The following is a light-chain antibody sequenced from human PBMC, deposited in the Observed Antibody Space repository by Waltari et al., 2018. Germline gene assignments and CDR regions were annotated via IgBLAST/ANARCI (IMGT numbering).Light chain of an antibody. J-gene: IGLJ2*01. CDR3: AAWDDSLSGPV. V-gene: IGLV1-47*01. Sequence: QSVVTQPPSASGTPGQRVTISCSGSCSNIGSNYVYWFQQLPGTAPKLLIYRHNQRPSGVPDRFSGSKSGTSASLAISGLRSEDEADYYCAAWDDSLSGPVFGGGTKLTVL. CDR2: RHN. CDR1: CSNIGSNY.